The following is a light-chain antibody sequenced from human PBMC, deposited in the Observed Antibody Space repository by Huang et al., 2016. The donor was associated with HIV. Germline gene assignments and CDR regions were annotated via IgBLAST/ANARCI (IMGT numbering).Light chain of an antibody. CDR1: QSVSNYY. J-gene: IGKJ1*01. CDR2: AAS. CDR3: HQYGSPPWT. Sequence: EIVLTQSPGSLSLSPGERATLSCRASQSVSNYYLAWYQQRPGQVPRLLIHAASSRASGSPDRFSGSGSGTAFTLTISRLEPEDSAIYFCHQYGSPPWTFGQGTRVEIK. V-gene: IGKV3-20*01.